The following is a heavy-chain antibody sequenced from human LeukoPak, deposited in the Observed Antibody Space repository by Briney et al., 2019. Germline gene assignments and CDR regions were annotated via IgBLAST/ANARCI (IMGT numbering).Heavy chain of an antibody. Sequence: GGSLRLSCAASGFSVSASYMSWVRQAPGKGLEWVANIKQDGSEKYYVDSVKGRFTISRDNAKNSLYLQMNSLRAEDTAVYYCARDVYYGSGSPRLDYWGQGTLVTVSS. D-gene: IGHD3-10*01. CDR3: ARDVYYGSGSPRLDY. CDR2: IKQDGSEK. V-gene: IGHV3-7*01. J-gene: IGHJ4*02. CDR1: GFSVSASY.